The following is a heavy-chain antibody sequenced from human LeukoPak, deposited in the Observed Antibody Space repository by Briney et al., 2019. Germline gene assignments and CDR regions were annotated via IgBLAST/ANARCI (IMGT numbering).Heavy chain of an antibody. CDR2: IYYSGST. CDR3: ARVPAAIGDFDY. Sequence: SETLSLTCTVSGGSISSGGYYWSWIRQHPGKGLEWIGYIYYSGSTYYNPSLKSRVTISVDTSKNQFSLKLSSVTAADTAVYYCARVPAAIGDFDYWGQGTLVTVSS. CDR1: GGSISSGGYY. D-gene: IGHD2-2*02. V-gene: IGHV4-31*03. J-gene: IGHJ4*02.